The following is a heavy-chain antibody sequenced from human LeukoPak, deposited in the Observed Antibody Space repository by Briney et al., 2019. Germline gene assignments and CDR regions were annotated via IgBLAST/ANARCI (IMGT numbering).Heavy chain of an antibody. CDR3: ARSRWLQFGFDY. V-gene: IGHV3-74*01. CDR1: GFTFSSYW. J-gene: IGHJ4*02. D-gene: IGHD5-24*01. Sequence: GGSLRLSCAASGFTFSSYWMHWVRQAPGKGLEWVSRINSDGSSTSYADSVKGRFTISRDNAKNTLYLQMNSLRAEDTAVYYCARSRWLQFGFDYWGQGTLVTVSS. CDR2: INSDGSST.